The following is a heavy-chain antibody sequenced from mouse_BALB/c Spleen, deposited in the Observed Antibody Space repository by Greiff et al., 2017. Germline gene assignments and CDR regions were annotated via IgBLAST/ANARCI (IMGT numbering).Heavy chain of an antibody. CDR1: GYAFSSSW. J-gene: IGHJ4*01. CDR2: IYPGDGDT. CDR3: ARDYGYDGPHAMDY. V-gene: IGHV1-82*01. D-gene: IGHD2-2*01. Sequence: QVQLQQSGPELVKPGASVKISCKASGYAFSSSWMNWVKQRPGQGLEWIGRIYPGDGDTNYNGKFKGKATLTADKSSSTAYMQLSSLTSVDSAVYFCARDYGYDGPHAMDYWGQGTSVTVSS.